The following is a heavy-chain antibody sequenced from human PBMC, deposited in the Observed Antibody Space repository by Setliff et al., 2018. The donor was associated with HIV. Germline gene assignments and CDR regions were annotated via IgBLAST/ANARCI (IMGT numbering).Heavy chain of an antibody. V-gene: IGHV1-2*02. J-gene: IGHJ5*02. CDR3: ARGELGYCSITSCYAGWFDP. D-gene: IGHD2-2*01. CDR2: INAESGDT. CDR1: GYSFTGYY. Sequence: ASVKVSCKASGYSFTGYYMHWVRQAPGQGLEWMGWINAESGDTNYAEKFLGRVTMTRDTSISTAYMELSRLRSDDTAVYYCARGELGYCSITSCYAGWFDPWGLGTLVTVSS.